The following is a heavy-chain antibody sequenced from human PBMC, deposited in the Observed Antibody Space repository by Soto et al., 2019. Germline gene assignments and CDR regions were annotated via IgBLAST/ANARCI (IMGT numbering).Heavy chain of an antibody. CDR3: ARTKCSGGSCYSWSLAY. J-gene: IGHJ4*02. V-gene: IGHV4-31*03. Sequence: SETLSLTCTVSGGSITTGGYYWSWIRQLPXKGLEWIGHRYYSESTYYNPSLKSRVSISLDTSKNQFSLKLSFVTAADTAMYYCARTKCSGGSCYSWSLAYWGQGAPVTVSS. CDR1: GGSITTGGYY. D-gene: IGHD2-15*01. CDR2: RYYSEST.